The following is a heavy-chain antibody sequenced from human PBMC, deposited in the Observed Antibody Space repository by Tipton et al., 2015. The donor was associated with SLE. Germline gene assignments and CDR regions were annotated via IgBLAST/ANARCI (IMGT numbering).Heavy chain of an antibody. D-gene: IGHD3-10*01. Sequence: TLSLTCAVYGGSFSNYYWSWIRQPPGKGLEWIGSIYYSGSTYYNPSLKSRVTISVDTSKNQFSLKLSSVTAADTAVYYCASPYYYGSGSYSHNWFDPWGQGTLVTVSS. CDR2: IYYSGST. CDR1: GGSFSNYY. J-gene: IGHJ5*02. CDR3: ASPYYYGSGSYSHNWFDP. V-gene: IGHV4-34*01.